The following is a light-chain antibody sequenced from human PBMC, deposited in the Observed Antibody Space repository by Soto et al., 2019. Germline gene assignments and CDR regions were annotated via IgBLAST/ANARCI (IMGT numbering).Light chain of an antibody. CDR2: AAS. Sequence: DIQMTQSPSSLSAFVGDRVTITCRASQSISSYLNWYQQKPGKAPKLLIYAASSLESGVPSRFSGSGSGTDFTLTINSLQPEDFTTYYCQQSYSTPWPFGQGTKVEIK. CDR3: QQSYSTPWP. V-gene: IGKV1-39*01. J-gene: IGKJ1*01. CDR1: QSISSY.